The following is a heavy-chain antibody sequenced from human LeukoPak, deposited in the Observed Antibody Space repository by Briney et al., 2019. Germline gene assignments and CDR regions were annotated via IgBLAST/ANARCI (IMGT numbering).Heavy chain of an antibody. J-gene: IGHJ4*02. CDR2: ISGSGGST. CDR3: AKDKVPDYYDSSGYYPPGDY. CDR1: GFTFSSYA. V-gene: IGHV3-23*01. D-gene: IGHD3-22*01. Sequence: PGGSLTLSCAASGFTFSSYAMSWVRRAPGKGLEWVSAISGSGGSTYYADSVKGRFTISRDNSKTTLYLQMNSLRAEDTAVYYCAKDKVPDYYDSSGYYPPGDYWGQGTLVTVSS.